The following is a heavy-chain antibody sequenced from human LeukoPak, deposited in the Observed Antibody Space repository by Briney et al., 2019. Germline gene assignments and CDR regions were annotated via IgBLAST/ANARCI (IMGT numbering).Heavy chain of an antibody. CDR3: ASPITMVRGVIALNSDY. CDR1: GGSISSSSYY. V-gene: IGHV4-39*01. Sequence: SETLSPTCTVSGGSISSSSYYWGWIRQPPEKGLEWIGSIYYSGSTYYNPSLKSRVTISVGTSKNQFSLKLSSVTAADTAVYYCASPITMVRGVIALNSDYWGQGTLVTVSS. J-gene: IGHJ4*02. CDR2: IYYSGST. D-gene: IGHD3-10*01.